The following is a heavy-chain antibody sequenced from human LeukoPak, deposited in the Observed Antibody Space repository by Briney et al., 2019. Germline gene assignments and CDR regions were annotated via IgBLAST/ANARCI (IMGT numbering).Heavy chain of an antibody. CDR3: ARERRGNWNQDFDY. D-gene: IGHD1-1*01. V-gene: IGHV1-2*02. CDR1: GYTFTGYY. CDR2: INPASGGT. Sequence: ASVKVSCKASGYTFTGYYMHWVRQAPGQGLEWMGWINPASGGTNYVQKFQGRVTMTRDASIRTAYMELSRLTSDDTAVYYCARERRGNWNQDFDYWGQGTLVRVSA. J-gene: IGHJ4*02.